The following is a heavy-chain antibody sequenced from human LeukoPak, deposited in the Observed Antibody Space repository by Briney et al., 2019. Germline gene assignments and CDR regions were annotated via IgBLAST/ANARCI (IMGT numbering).Heavy chain of an antibody. Sequence: SETLSLTCTVSGGSLSSYYCSWIRQPPGKGLEWIGYIYYSGSTNYNPSLKSRVTISVDTSKNQFSLELSSVTAADTAVYYCASTNGYCCYGIDVWGQGTMVTVSS. CDR3: ASTNGYCCYGIDV. D-gene: IGHD2-8*01. CDR2: IYYSGST. V-gene: IGHV4-59*01. CDR1: GGSLSSYY. J-gene: IGHJ6*02.